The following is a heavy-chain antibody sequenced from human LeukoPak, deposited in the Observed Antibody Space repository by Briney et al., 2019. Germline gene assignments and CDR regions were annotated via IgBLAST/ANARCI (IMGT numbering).Heavy chain of an antibody. CDR3: ARLAASSAYDNYYYGLDV. D-gene: IGHD5-12*01. CDR1: GGSISSTIYY. CDR2: IYYSGST. V-gene: IGHV4-39*01. J-gene: IGHJ6*02. Sequence: PSETLSLTCTASGGSISSTIYYWGWIRQPPGKGLEWIGSIYYSGSTYYNPSLKSRVTISVDTSKNQFSRKLNSVTAADTAVYYCARLAASSAYDNYYYGLDVWGQGTTVTVSS.